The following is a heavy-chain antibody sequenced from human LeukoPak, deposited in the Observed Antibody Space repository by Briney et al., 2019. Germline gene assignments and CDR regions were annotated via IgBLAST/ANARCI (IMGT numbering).Heavy chain of an antibody. V-gene: IGHV3-21*01. CDR3: ARLYCSSTSCEFDP. Sequence: GGSLRLSCAASGFTFSSYSMNWVRQAPGKGLEWVSSISSSSSYIYYADSVKGRFTISRDNAKNSLYLQMNSLRAEDTAVYYCARLYCSSTSCEFDPWGQGTLVTVSS. D-gene: IGHD2-2*01. CDR1: GFTFSSYS. CDR2: ISSSSSYI. J-gene: IGHJ5*02.